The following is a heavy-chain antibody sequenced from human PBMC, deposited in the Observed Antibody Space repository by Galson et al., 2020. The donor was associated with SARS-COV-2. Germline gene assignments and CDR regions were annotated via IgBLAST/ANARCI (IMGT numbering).Heavy chain of an antibody. Sequence: SETLSLTCTVSGGSISSGDNYWGWIRQPPGKGLEWIGIVYYRGITYYNPSLRSRVTLSLDTSKNHVSLKLTSVTAADTAVYFCARSSYDIWSGSSLYYFDSWGQGTLVTVSS. CDR2: VYYRGIT. CDR1: GGSISSGDNY. J-gene: IGHJ4*02. V-gene: IGHV4-39*07. CDR3: ARSSYDIWSGSSLYYFDS. D-gene: IGHD3-3*01.